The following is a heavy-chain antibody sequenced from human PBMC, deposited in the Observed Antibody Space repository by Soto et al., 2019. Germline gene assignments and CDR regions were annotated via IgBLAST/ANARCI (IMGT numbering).Heavy chain of an antibody. CDR3: ATDHTTTYFYDKRGFV. V-gene: IGHV3-48*02. J-gene: IGHJ6*02. Sequence: VQLVESGGGLVQPGGSLRLSCSVSGFTFSTYCMNWVRQAPGKGLERVSYISGTGNTIHYAHSVKGRFTSSTDNVKNSLFLQMSSLRDEDTAVSYCATDHTTTYFYDKRGFVWGRGTTVTVSS. CDR1: GFTFSTYC. CDR2: ISGTGNTI. D-gene: IGHD3-22*01.